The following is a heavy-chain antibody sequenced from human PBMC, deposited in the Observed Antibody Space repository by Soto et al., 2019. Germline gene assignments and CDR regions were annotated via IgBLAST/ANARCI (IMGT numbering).Heavy chain of an antibody. CDR3: ARAPPITAGQYYYYGMDV. D-gene: IGHD2-8*02. V-gene: IGHV3-33*01. J-gene: IGHJ6*02. CDR1: GFTFSSYG. Sequence: PGGSLRLSCAASGFTFSSYGMHWVRQAPGKGLEWVAVIWYDGSNKYYADSVKGRFTISRDNSKNTLYLQMNSLRAEDTAVYYCARAPPITAGQYYYYGMDVWGQGTTVTVSS. CDR2: IWYDGSNK.